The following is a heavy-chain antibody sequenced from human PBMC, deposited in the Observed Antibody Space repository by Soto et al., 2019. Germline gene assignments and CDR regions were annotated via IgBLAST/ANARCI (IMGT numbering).Heavy chain of an antibody. CDR1: GYTFTGYY. Sequence: ASVKVSCKASGYTFTGYYTHWVRQAPGQGLEWMGWINPNSGGTNYAQKFQGRVTMTRDTSISTAYMELSRLRSDDTAVYYCASSAYAARRPFDYWGQGTLVTVSS. J-gene: IGHJ4*02. CDR2: INPNSGGT. V-gene: IGHV1-2*02. D-gene: IGHD6-6*01. CDR3: ASSAYAARRPFDY.